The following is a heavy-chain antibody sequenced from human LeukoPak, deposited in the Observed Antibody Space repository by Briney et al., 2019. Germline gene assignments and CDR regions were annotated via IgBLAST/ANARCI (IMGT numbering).Heavy chain of an antibody. J-gene: IGHJ4*02. V-gene: IGHV1-2*06. CDR3: ARVLRWELPDFDY. D-gene: IGHD1-26*01. CDR1: GYTFTGYY. CDR2: INPNSGGT. Sequence: ASVKVSCTASGYTFTGYYMHWVRQAPGPGLEWMGRINPNSGGTNYAQKFQGRVTMTRDTSISTAYMELSRLRSDDTAVYYCARVLRWELPDFDYWGQGTLVTVSS.